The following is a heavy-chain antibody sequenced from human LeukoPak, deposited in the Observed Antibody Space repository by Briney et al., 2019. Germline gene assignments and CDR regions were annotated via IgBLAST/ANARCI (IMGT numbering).Heavy chain of an antibody. CDR1: GFTFSSSW. D-gene: IGHD4-11*01. J-gene: IGHJ4*02. CDR2: INHDGSVK. CDR3: AKDSYSKGDY. Sequence: PGGSLRLSCVASGFTFSSSWMAWVRQAPGKGLQWVANINHDGSVKNYVGSVKGRFAISGDNAQNSFYLQMNSLETDDTAVYYCAKDSYSKGDYWGQGTLVTVSS. V-gene: IGHV3-7*01.